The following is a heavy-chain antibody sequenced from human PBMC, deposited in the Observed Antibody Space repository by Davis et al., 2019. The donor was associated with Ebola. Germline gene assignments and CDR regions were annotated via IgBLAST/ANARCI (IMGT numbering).Heavy chain of an antibody. CDR2: ISGSGGST. V-gene: IGHV3-23*01. J-gene: IGHJ5*02. D-gene: IGHD6-13*01. Sequence: PGGSLRLSCAASGLTFSSYAMTWVRQAPAKGLEWVSSISGSGGSTYYADSVKGRFTISRDNSKNTLHLRMNSLRAEDTAVYYWVRDTSGWYPLFNWFDPWGQGTLVTVSS. CDR3: VRDTSGWYPLFNWFDP. CDR1: GLTFSSYA.